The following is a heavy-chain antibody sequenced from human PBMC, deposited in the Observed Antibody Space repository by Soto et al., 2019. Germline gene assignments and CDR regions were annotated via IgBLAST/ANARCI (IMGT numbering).Heavy chain of an antibody. V-gene: IGHV1-69*02. Sequence: QVQLVQSGAEVKKPGSSVKVSCKASGGTFSSYTISWVRQAPGQGLEWMGRIIPILGIANYAQKFQGRVTITADKSTSTAYMELSSLRSEDTAVYYCARAPPRCVTNGVCYYDYWGQGTLVTVSS. CDR1: GGTFSSYT. J-gene: IGHJ4*02. D-gene: IGHD2-8*01. CDR3: ARAPPRCVTNGVCYYDY. CDR2: IIPILGIA.